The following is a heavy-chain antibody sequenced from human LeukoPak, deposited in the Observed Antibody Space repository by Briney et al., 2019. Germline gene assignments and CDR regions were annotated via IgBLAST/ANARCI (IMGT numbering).Heavy chain of an antibody. Sequence: PSETLSLTCTVSGDSFNSYYWTWLRQPPGKRLEWIGYIYNSVTTSYNPSLKSRVTISVDACKNQSSLKFTSLTAPDTAIYYCAREDYDAAGAFDIWGQGTMVTVSS. J-gene: IGHJ3*02. CDR1: GDSFNSYY. D-gene: IGHD4/OR15-4a*01. V-gene: IGHV4-59*01. CDR3: AREDYDAAGAFDI. CDR2: IYNSVTT.